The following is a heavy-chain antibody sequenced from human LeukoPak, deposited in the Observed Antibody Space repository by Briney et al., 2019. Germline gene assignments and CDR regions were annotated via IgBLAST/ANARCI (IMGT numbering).Heavy chain of an antibody. CDR2: IYYSGGT. CDR3: ARAPGYSEAFDI. V-gene: IGHV4-30-4*08. J-gene: IGHJ3*02. Sequence: SETLSLTCTVSGGSISSGAHYWSWIRQLPGKGLEWIGYIYYSGGTYYNPSLKSRVTISVDTSKNQFSLKLSSVTAADTAVYYCARAPGYSEAFDIWGQGTMVTVSS. D-gene: IGHD5-24*01. CDR1: GGSISSGAHY.